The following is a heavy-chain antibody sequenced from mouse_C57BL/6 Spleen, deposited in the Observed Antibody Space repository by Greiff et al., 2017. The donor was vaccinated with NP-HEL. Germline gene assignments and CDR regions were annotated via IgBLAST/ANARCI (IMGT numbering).Heavy chain of an antibody. CDR1: GYTFTSYW. J-gene: IGHJ3*01. Sequence: QVQLQQPGAELVRPGTSVKLSCKASGYTFTSYWMHWVKQRPGQGLEWIGVIDPSDSYTNYNQKFKGKATLTVDTTSSTADMQLSSLTAEDSAVYYCARDGSSGDWFAYWGQGTLVTVSA. CDR2: IDPSDSYT. V-gene: IGHV1-59*01. D-gene: IGHD1-1*01. CDR3: ARDGSSGDWFAY.